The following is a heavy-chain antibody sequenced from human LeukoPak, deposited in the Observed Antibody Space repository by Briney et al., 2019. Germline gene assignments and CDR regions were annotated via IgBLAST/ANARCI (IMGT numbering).Heavy chain of an antibody. V-gene: IGHV3-30*04. J-gene: IGHJ5*02. CDR2: ISYDGSNK. D-gene: IGHD3-10*01. CDR3: ASGSGSYRNWFDP. CDR1: GFTFSSYA. Sequence: GGSLRLSCAASGFTFSSYAMHWVRQAPGKGLEWVAVISYDGSNKYYADSVKGRFTISSDNSKNTLYLQMNSLRAEDTAVYYCASGSGSYRNWFDPWGQGTLVTVSS.